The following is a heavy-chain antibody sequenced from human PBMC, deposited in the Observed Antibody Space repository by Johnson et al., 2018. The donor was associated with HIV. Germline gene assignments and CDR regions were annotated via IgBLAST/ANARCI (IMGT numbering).Heavy chain of an antibody. CDR2: TSYDGSNK. V-gene: IGHV3-30-3*01. Sequence: QVQLVESGGGVVQPGRSLRLSCAASGFTFSSYAMHWVRQAPGKGLEWVAVTSYDGSNKYYADSVKGQFTISRDNSKNTLYLQMNSLRAEDTAVYYCTRDNLRQLDAFDIWGQGTMVTVSS. J-gene: IGHJ3*02. CDR1: GFTFSSYA. D-gene: IGHD3-16*01. CDR3: TRDNLRQLDAFDI.